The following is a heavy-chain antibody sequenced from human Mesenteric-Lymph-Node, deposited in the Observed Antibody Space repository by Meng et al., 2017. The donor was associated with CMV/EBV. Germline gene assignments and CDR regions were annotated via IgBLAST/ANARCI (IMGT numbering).Heavy chain of an antibody. J-gene: IGHJ6*02. CDR2: IYYSGST. Sequence: SETLSLTCTVSGGSISSYYWSWIRQPPGKGLEWIGYIYYSGSTNYNPSLKSRVTISVDTSKNQFSLKLSSVTAADTAVYYCVGTMVVDYYYYGMDVWGQGTTVTVSS. D-gene: IGHD4-23*01. CDR3: VGTMVVDYYYYGMDV. CDR1: GGSISSYY. V-gene: IGHV4-59*12.